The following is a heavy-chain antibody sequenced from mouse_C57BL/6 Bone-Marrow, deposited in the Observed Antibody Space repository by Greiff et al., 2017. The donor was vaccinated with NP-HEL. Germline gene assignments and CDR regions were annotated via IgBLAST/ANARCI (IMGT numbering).Heavy chain of an antibody. D-gene: IGHD1-1*01. CDR2: ISDGGSYT. CDR3: ARERFITTVVEGYFDV. Sequence: EVMLVESGGGLVKPGGSLKLSCAASGFTFSSYAMSWVRQTPEKRLEWVATISDGGSYTYYPDNVKGRFTISRDNAKNNLYLQMSHLKSEDTAMYYCARERFITTVVEGYFDVWGTGTTVTVSS. V-gene: IGHV5-4*01. J-gene: IGHJ1*03. CDR1: GFTFSSYA.